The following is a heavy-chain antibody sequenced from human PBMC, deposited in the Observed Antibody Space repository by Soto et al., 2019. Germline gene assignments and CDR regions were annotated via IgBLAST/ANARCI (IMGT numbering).Heavy chain of an antibody. V-gene: IGHV1-69*01. CDR1: GGSFSTNE. Sequence: QVHLEQSGAEVKKPGTSVKVSCKAYGGSFSTNEIDWVRQAPGHGLERLGRIFPNVGTADYAQKFEGRLSIIAHESTPTVFMELSRLISADTAVYFCARARYSSRWGTFDRWGQGTQVAVSS. CDR2: IFPNVGTA. CDR3: ARARYSSRWGTFDR. J-gene: IGHJ4*02. D-gene: IGHD6-19*01.